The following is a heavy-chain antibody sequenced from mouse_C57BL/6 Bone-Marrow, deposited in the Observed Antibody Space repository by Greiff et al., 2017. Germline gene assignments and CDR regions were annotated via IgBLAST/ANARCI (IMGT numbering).Heavy chain of an antibody. V-gene: IGHV5-12*01. CDR2: ISNGGGST. CDR1: GFTFSDYY. J-gene: IGHJ3*01. Sequence: EVQVVESGGGLVQPGGSLKLSCAASGFTFSDYYMYWVRQTPEKRLEWVAYISNGGGSTYYPDTVKGRFTISRDNAKNTLYLQMSRLKSEDTAMYYCARGSSGYPWFAYWGQGTLVTVSA. CDR3: ARGSSGYPWFAY. D-gene: IGHD3-2*02.